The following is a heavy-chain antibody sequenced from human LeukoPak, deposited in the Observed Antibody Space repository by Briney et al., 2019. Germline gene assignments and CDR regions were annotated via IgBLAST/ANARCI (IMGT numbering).Heavy chain of an antibody. CDR3: ARGKGIAAAGTRWFDP. Sequence: SQTLSLTCTVSGGSISSGGYYWRWIRQRPGKGLEWIGYIYYSGSTYYNPSLKSRVTISVDTSKNQFSLKLSSVTAADTAVYYCARGKGIAAAGTRWFDPWGQGTLVTVSS. V-gene: IGHV4-31*03. CDR1: GGSISSGGYY. CDR2: IYYSGST. D-gene: IGHD6-13*01. J-gene: IGHJ5*02.